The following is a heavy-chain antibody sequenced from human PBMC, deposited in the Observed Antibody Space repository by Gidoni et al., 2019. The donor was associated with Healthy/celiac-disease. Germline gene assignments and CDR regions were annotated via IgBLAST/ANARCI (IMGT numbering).Heavy chain of an antibody. V-gene: IGHV1-69*01. Sequence: QVQLVQSGAEVKKPGSSVKVSCKASGGTFSSYAISWVRQAPGQGLEWMGGVIPIFGTSNYAQKFQGRVTITADESTSTAYMVLSSLRSEDTAVYYCARAELRYFDWPLDAFDIWGQGTMVTVSS. CDR3: ARAELRYFDWPLDAFDI. CDR1: GGTFSSYA. CDR2: VIPIFGTS. D-gene: IGHD3-9*01. J-gene: IGHJ3*02.